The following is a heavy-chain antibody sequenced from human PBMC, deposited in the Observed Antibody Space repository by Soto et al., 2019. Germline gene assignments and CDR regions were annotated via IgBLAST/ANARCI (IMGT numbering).Heavy chain of an antibody. CDR3: ARDHYVRGVMGWFDP. D-gene: IGHD3-10*01. CDR1: GGSISSGGYY. CDR2: IYYSGST. J-gene: IGHJ5*02. V-gene: IGHV4-31*03. Sequence: SETLSLTCTVSGGSISSGGYYWSWIRQHPGKGLEWIGYIYYSGSTYYNPSLKSRVTISVDTSKNQFSLKLSSVTAADTAVYYCARDHYVRGVMGWFDPWGQGTLVTVSS.